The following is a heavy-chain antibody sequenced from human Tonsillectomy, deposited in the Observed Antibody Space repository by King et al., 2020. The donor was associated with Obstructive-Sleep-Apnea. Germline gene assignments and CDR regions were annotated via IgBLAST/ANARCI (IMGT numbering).Heavy chain of an antibody. CDR3: ARLSTYGQFDY. V-gene: IGHV3-13*01. D-gene: IGHD3-10*01. J-gene: IGHJ4*02. CDR2: IGTAGDT. CDR1: GFTFSSYD. Sequence: VQLVESGGGLVQPGGSLRLSCAASGFTFSSYDLHWVRQATGKGLEWVSAIGTAGDTYYPGSVKGRFTISRENAKNSLYLQMNSLRAGDTAVYYCARLSTYGQFDYWGQGTLVTVSS.